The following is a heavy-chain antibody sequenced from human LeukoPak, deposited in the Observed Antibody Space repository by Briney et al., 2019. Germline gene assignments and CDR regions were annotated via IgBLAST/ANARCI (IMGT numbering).Heavy chain of an antibody. D-gene: IGHD4-23*01. CDR2: IYTSGST. J-gene: IGHJ4*02. V-gene: IGHV4-61*02. CDR1: GGSISSGSYF. Sequence: PSETLSLTCTVSGGSISSGSYFWSWIRQPAGKGLEWIGCIYTSGSTNYNPSLKSQVTITVDTSHSHFSLKLSSVTAADTAVYYCARGLTVVTPPDYWGQGTLVTVSS. CDR3: ARGLTVVTPPDY.